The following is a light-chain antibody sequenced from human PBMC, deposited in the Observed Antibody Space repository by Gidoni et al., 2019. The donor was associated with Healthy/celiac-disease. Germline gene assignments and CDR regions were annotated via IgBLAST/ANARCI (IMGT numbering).Light chain of an antibody. V-gene: IGKV3-20*01. CDR2: GAS. Sequence: EIVLTPSPGTLSLSPGERATLSCRASQSVSSSHLAWYQQKPGQAPRLLISGASSRATGIPDRFSGSGSGTDFTLTISRLEPEDFAVYYCQQYGSSPYTFGQGTKLEIK. CDR1: QSVSSSH. J-gene: IGKJ2*01. CDR3: QQYGSSPYT.